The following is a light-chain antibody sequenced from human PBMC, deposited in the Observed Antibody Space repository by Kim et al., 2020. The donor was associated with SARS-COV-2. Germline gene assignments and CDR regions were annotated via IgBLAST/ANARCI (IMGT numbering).Light chain of an antibody. V-gene: IGLV8-61*01. Sequence: QTVVTQEASLSVSHGGTVTLTCGLSSGSVSTNYYPSWYQQTPGQPPRTLIYITDTRSPGVPDRFSGSILGNKSALTITGAQSVDESHYYCMLYVGGGMMLFCGETQL. J-gene: IGLJ7*01. CDR2: ITD. CDR1: SGSVSTNYY. CDR3: MLYVGGGMML.